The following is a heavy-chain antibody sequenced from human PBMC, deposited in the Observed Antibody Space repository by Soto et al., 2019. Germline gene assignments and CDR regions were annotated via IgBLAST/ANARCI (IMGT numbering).Heavy chain of an antibody. J-gene: IGHJ5*02. Sequence: SETLSLTCTVSADSVTSGSYYWSWIRQTPGKGLGWIGYSYYTGTTRYNPSLTSRVTISVHTSKNEFYLRLISVTAAGQVLYYCARAASRYFDLLSAFDPWCHVTLVTVCS. V-gene: IGHV4-61*01. D-gene: IGHD3-9*01. CDR2: SYYTGTT. CDR1: ADSVTSGSYY. CDR3: ARAASRYFDLLSAFDP.